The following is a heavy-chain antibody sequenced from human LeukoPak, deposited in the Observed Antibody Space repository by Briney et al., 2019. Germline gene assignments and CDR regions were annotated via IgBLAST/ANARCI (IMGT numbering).Heavy chain of an antibody. D-gene: IGHD6-13*01. CDR2: FDPENGET. Sequence: GASVKVSCKVSGYTLTELSMHWVRQAPRQGLEWMGGFDPENGETIYAQKFQGRVTMTEDTSTDTAYMELSSLRSEDTAVYYCATDLGIAAAGYYYYGMDVWGQGTTVTVSS. CDR3: ATDLGIAAAGYYYYGMDV. V-gene: IGHV1-24*01. CDR1: GYTLTELS. J-gene: IGHJ6*02.